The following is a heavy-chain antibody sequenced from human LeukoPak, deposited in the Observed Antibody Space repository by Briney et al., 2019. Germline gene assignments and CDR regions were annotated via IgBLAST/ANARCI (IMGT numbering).Heavy chain of an antibody. D-gene: IGHD6-6*01. J-gene: IGHJ3*02. CDR1: GGSISSYY. Sequence: SETLSLTCTVSGGSISSYYWSWVRQPPGKGLEWIGYIYASGSTNYNPSLKSRVTISVDTSKNQFSLKLSSVTAADTAVYYCARRRPRVAFDIWGQGTMVTVSS. CDR3: ARRRPRVAFDI. CDR2: IYASGST. V-gene: IGHV4-4*09.